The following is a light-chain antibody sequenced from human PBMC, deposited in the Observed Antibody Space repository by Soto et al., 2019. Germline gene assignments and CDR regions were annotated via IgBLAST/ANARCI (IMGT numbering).Light chain of an antibody. J-gene: IGKJ1*01. CDR2: RVS. V-gene: IGKV2-30*01. CDR3: MQGTHWPPT. Sequence: DVVMTQSPLSLPVALGQPASISCRSSQSLVYSDGNAYLTWFQQRPGQSPRRLIYRVSNRDSGVPDRFSGSGSGTDFILKISRVEAEDVGVYYCMQGTHWPPTFGRGTKVEIK. CDR1: QSLVYSDGNAY.